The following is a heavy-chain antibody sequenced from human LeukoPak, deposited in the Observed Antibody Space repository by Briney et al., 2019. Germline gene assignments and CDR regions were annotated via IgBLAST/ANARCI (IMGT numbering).Heavy chain of an antibody. D-gene: IGHD6-13*01. Sequence: GGSLRLSCAASGFTFDDYAMHWVRQAPGKGLEWVSGISWNSGNIGYADSVKGRFTISRDNAKNSLYLQMNSLRAEDTALYYCAKDRGSRSWSPFPDYYYCGMGVWGQGATVTVSS. V-gene: IGHV3-9*01. CDR3: AKDRGSRSWSPFPDYYYCGMGV. J-gene: IGHJ6*02. CDR2: ISWNSGNI. CDR1: GFTFDDYA.